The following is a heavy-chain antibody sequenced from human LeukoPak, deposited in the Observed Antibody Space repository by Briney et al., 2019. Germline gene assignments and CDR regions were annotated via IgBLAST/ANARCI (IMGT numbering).Heavy chain of an antibody. V-gene: IGHV3-11*06. D-gene: IGHD3-10*01. CDR2: IRSSSSYT. Sequence: PGGSLRLSCPASGFTFSDYYMSWIRQAPGKGLEWVSYIRSSSSYTNYADSVKGRFTISRDNAKDSLYLQMNRLRAEDTAVYYCARDGSGLDAFDIWGQGTMVTVSS. CDR3: ARDGSGLDAFDI. CDR1: GFTFSDYY. J-gene: IGHJ3*02.